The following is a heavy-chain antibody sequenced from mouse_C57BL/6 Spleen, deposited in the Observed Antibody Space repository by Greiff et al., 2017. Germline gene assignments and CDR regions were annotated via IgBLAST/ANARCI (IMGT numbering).Heavy chain of an antibody. CDR2: IYWDDDK. D-gene: IGHD1-1*01. CDR3: ARVITSAMDY. CDR1: GFSLSTSGMG. Sequence: QVTLKVCGPGILQSSQTLSLTCSFSGFSLSTSGMGVSWIRQPSGKGLEWLAHIYWDDDKRYNPSLKSRLTISKDTSRNQVFLKITSVDTADTATYYCARVITSAMDYWGQGTSVTVSS. J-gene: IGHJ4*01. V-gene: IGHV8-12*01.